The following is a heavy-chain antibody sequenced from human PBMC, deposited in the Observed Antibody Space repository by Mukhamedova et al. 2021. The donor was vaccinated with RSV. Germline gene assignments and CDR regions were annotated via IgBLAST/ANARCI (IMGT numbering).Heavy chain of an antibody. CDR1: GYY. Sequence: GYYWSWIRQPPGKGLEWIGEIHHSGSTKYNPSLKSRVTITGDTSKNQFSLSLSSVTAADTAVYYCAKHGGWSFDSWGQGALVTGSS. V-gene: IGHV4-34*01. CDR2: IHHSGST. J-gene: IGHJ4*02. D-gene: IGHD6-19*01. CDR3: AKHGGWSFDS.